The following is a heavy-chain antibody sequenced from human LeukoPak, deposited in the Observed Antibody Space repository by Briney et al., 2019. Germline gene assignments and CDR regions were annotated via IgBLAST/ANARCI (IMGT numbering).Heavy chain of an antibody. CDR3: ARGTTSGADYYYMDV. Sequence: GASVTVSFKSSAYSFTNYGMSWVGQAPGQGGEWVGWISNYNGNTKYTQNFQRIVTMTTDTSTSTAYMELRSLTSDDTAVYYCARGTTSGADYYYMDVWGKGTTVTVSS. CDR1: AYSFTNYG. V-gene: IGHV1-18*01. J-gene: IGHJ6*03. D-gene: IGHD1-1*01. CDR2: ISNYNGNT.